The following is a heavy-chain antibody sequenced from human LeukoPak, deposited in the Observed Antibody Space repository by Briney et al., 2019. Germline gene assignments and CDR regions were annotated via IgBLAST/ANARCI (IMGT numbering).Heavy chain of an antibody. V-gene: IGHV3-7*03. CDR1: GFTFSSYA. J-gene: IGHJ6*02. CDR3: ARNNGMDV. CDR2: VNRDGSET. Sequence: GGSLRLSCAASGFTFSSYAMHWVRQVPGRGPEWVANVNRDGSETYYLDSVKGRFTISKDNAKNSLYLQMNSLRAEDTALYHCARNNGMDVWGQGTTVIVSS.